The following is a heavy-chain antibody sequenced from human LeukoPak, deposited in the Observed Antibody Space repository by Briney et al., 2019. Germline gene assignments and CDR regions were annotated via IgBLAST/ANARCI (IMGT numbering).Heavy chain of an antibody. D-gene: IGHD4-17*01. J-gene: IGHJ4*02. CDR3: AKTPTRYGDYGREVDY. Sequence: GGSLRLSCAASGFTFSDYAMSWVRQAPGKGLEWVSAISGSGGSTYYADSVKGRFTISRDNSKNTLYLQMNSLRAEDTAVYYCAKTPTRYGDYGREVDYWGQGTLVTVSS. CDR1: GFTFSDYA. V-gene: IGHV3-23*01. CDR2: ISGSGGST.